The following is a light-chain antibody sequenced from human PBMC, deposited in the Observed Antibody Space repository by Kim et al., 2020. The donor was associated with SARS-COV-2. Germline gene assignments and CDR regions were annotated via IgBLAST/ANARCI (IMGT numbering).Light chain of an antibody. Sequence: SASLGNRVTIPCRASQSISSWLACYQQKPGKAPKLLTYKASSLESGFPSRFSGSGSGTEFTLTISSLQPDDFATYYCQQYNSYQYTFGQGTKLEI. CDR1: QSISSW. CDR3: QQYNSYQYT. V-gene: IGKV1-5*03. J-gene: IGKJ2*01. CDR2: KAS.